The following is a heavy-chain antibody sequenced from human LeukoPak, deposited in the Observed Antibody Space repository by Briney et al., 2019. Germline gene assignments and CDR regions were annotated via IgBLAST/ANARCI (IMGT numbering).Heavy chain of an antibody. V-gene: IGHV3-21*01. CDR3: VRIPNSANFPNWFEP. J-gene: IGHJ5*02. D-gene: IGHD4/OR15-4a*01. CDR1: GCTFSTYT. Sequence: GGSLILSCAASGCTFSTYTMNWVRQAPAKGQEWVSAISGSSSNIYYADSVKGRFTVSRDNAKNSLYLQMNSLTADDTAVYYCVRIPNSANFPNWFEPWGQGTLVTVSS. CDR2: ISGSSSNI.